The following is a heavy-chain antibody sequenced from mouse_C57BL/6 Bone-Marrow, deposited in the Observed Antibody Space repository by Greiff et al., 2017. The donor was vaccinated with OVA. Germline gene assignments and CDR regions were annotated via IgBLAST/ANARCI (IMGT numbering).Heavy chain of an antibody. Sequence: EVQLQESGPGLVKPSQTVFLSCTVTGISITTGNYRWSWIRQFPGNKLEWIGYIYYSGTIYNNPSLTSRTTITSYTTKNQFFLEMNSLTAEDTATYYSARERYGRFDYWGQGTTLTVSS. CDR3: ARERYGRFDY. V-gene: IGHV3-5*01. CDR2: IYYSGTI. D-gene: IGHD2-10*02. CDR1: GISITTGNYR. J-gene: IGHJ2*01.